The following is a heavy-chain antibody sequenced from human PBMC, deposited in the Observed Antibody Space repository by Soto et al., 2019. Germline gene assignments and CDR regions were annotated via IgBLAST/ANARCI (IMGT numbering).Heavy chain of an antibody. CDR1: GGSINSGDYH. D-gene: IGHD2-15*01. CDR2: IYYSGST. CDR3: ARDSRVPSAGAMDV. Sequence: SETLSLTCTVSGGSINSGDYHWSWIRQSPGKGLEWIGAIYYSGSTYYNPSLKSRIRISVDTSKNQFSLKVNSVTAADTAVYYCARDSRVPSAGAMDVWGQVTKVTVSS. V-gene: IGHV4-30-4*01. J-gene: IGHJ6*02.